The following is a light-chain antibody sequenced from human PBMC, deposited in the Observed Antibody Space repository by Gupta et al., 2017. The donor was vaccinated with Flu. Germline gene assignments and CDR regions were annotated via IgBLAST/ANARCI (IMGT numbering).Light chain of an antibody. Sequence: PPLVSASLGQTARIICSGDAWPKQYAYWYQQKPGQPPVLVIYKDSERPSVIPERFSDSNSGTTVTLTISGVQAEDEADYYSQSADSSGTYVVFGGGTKLTVL. CDR2: KDS. CDR3: QSADSSGTYVV. J-gene: IGLJ2*01. CDR1: AWPKQY. V-gene: IGLV3-25*01.